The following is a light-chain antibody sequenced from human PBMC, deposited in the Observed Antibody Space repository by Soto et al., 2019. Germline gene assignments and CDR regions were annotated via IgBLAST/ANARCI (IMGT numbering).Light chain of an antibody. CDR2: FNN. CDR3: AAWDDSLNGPV. V-gene: IGLV1-44*01. J-gene: IGLJ3*02. CDR1: SSDIGSNT. Sequence: QSVLTQPPSASGTPGQGVTISCSGSSSDIGSNTVNWYQQLPGTAPKLLIYFNNQRPSGVPDRFSGSKSGTSASLAISGLQSEDEAQYSCAAWDDSLNGPVFGGGTKLTVL.